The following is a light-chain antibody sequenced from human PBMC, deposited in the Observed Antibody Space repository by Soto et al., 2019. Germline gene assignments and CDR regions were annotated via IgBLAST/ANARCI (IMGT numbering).Light chain of an antibody. J-gene: IGLJ2*01. CDR2: DVS. CDR3: SSYTGSSTVV. Sequence: QSALTQPASVSGSPGQSITISCTGTSSDVGGYNYVSWYQQHPGKAPKLMIYDVSNRPSGVSNRFSGSKSGNTASLTISGLQAEDVADYYCSSYTGSSTVVFGGGTKVTVL. CDR1: SSDVGGYNY. V-gene: IGLV2-14*01.